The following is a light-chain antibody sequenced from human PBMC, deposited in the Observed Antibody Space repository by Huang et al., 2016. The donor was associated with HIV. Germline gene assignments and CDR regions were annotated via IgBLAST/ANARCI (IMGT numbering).Light chain of an antibody. Sequence: EIVLTQSPATLSLSPGERATLSCRASQSVSNYLAWFQQQPGQAPRLLIYDASVRATGFPDFTLTIDSLEPDDFAVYYCQQRNNWPLTFGQGTRLEIK. J-gene: IGKJ5*01. CDR2: DAS. V-gene: IGKV3-11*01. CDR1: QSVSNY. CDR3: QQRNNWPLT.